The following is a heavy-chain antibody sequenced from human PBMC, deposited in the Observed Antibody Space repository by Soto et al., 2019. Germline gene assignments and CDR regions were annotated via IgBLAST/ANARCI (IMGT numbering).Heavy chain of an antibody. CDR1: GGSISSSSYY. CDR3: ARHGYSSSWFPIGCDY. CDR2: IYYSGST. V-gene: IGHV4-39*01. Sequence: QLQLQESGPGLVKPSETLSLTCTVSGGSISSSSYYWGWIRQPPGKGLEWIGSIYYSGSTYYNPSLKSRVTISVDTSKNQFSLKLSSVTAADTAVYYCARHGYSSSWFPIGCDYWGQGTLVTVSS. D-gene: IGHD6-13*01. J-gene: IGHJ4*02.